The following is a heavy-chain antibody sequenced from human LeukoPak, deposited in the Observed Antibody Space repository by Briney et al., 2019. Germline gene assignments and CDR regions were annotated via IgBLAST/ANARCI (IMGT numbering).Heavy chain of an antibody. CDR2: IYTSGST. CDR1: GGSISSYY. D-gene: IGHD1-1*01. Sequence: KPSETLSLTCTVSGGSISSYYWSWIRQPAGKGLEWIGRIYTSGSTNYNPSLKSRVTMSVDTSKNQFSLKLSSVPAADTAVYYCARVTYNWNDSAFDIWGQGTMVTVSS. CDR3: ARVTYNWNDSAFDI. J-gene: IGHJ3*02. V-gene: IGHV4-4*07.